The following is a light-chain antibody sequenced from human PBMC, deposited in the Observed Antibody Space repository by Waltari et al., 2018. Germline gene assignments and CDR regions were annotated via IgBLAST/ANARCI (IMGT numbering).Light chain of an antibody. CDR1: QGIRSW. CDR3: QQYYTTPSLT. J-gene: IGKJ4*01. Sequence: DIQMTQSPPSVSASVGHRVTITCRASQGIRSWLSWYQQKPGKAPKLLIYAASNLQSGVPSRFSGSDSGTEFTLTISSLQAEDGAFYYCQQYYTTPSLTFGGGTRVHIK. V-gene: IGKV1-12*01. CDR2: AAS.